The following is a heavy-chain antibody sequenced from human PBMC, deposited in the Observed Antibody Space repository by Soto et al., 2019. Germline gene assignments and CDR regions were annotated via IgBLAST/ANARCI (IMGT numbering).Heavy chain of an antibody. CDR2: IWYDGSNK. J-gene: IGHJ6*02. V-gene: IGHV3-33*01. D-gene: IGHD5-12*01. CDR3: ARDRFSGYDHYYYYGMDV. CDR1: GFTFSSYG. Sequence: QVQLVESGGCVVQPGRSLRLSCAASGFTFSSYGMHWVRQAPGKGLEWVAVIWYDGSNKYYADSVKGRFTISRDNSKNTLYLQMNSLRAEDTAVYYFARDRFSGYDHYYYYGMDVWGQGTTDTVSS.